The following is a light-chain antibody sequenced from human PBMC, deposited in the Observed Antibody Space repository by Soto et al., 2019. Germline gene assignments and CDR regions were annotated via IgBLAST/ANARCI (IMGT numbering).Light chain of an antibody. CDR3: QQRSNWPLS. CDR1: QSVSSS. V-gene: IGKV3-11*01. Sequence: PGERATLSCRASQSVSSSLAWYQQKPGQAPRLLIYDASNRTTGIPARFSGSGSETDFNLTVSSLEPEDFAVYYCQQRSNWPLSFGGGTKVEIK. CDR2: DAS. J-gene: IGKJ4*01.